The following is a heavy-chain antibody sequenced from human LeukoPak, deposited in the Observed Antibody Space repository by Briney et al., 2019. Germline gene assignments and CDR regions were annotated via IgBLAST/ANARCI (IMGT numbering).Heavy chain of an antibody. CDR2: IYYSGST. J-gene: IGHJ4*02. CDR3: ARELDSSGYYLY. CDR1: GGSISSYY. V-gene: IGHV4-59*01. Sequence: SETLSLTCTVSGGSISSYYWSWIRQPPGKGLEWIGYIYYSGSTNYNPSLKSRVTISVDTSKNQFSLKLSSVTAADTAVYYCARELDSSGYYLYWGQGTLVTVSS. D-gene: IGHD3-22*01.